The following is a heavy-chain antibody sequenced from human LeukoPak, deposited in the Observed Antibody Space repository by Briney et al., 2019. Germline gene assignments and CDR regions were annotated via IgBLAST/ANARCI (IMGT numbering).Heavy chain of an antibody. CDR1: GFTFSSYS. Sequence: PGGSLRLSCAASGFTFSSYSMNWVRQAPGKGLEWVSSISSSSSYIYYADSVKGRFTISRDNAKNSLYLQMNSLRAEDTAVYYCAKDGQWELLGWYFDLWGRGTLVTVSS. CDR2: ISSSSSYI. J-gene: IGHJ2*01. V-gene: IGHV3-21*01. D-gene: IGHD1-26*01. CDR3: AKDGQWELLGWYFDL.